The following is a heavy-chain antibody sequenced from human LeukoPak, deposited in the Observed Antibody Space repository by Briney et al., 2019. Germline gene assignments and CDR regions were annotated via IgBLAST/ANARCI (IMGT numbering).Heavy chain of an antibody. D-gene: IGHD2-8*01. V-gene: IGHV5-51*01. CDR2: LYPLDFDK. Sequence: GESLKISCKGSGYNYNTYWIGWVRQMPGHGLEWMGSLYPLDFDKTYSPSFQGQVTMSADRSINTAYLQWSSLKASDTALYYCVRQIIVPGTSQLRTFDAWGQGTQVSVSS. CDR1: GYNYNTYW. J-gene: IGHJ4*02. CDR3: VRQIIVPGTSQLRTFDA.